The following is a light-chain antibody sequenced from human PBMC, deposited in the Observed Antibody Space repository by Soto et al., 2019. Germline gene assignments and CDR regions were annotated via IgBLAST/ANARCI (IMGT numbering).Light chain of an antibody. V-gene: IGKV3-15*01. J-gene: IGKJ4*01. CDR2: GAS. CDR1: QSISNN. CDR3: QQHSGCPLT. Sequence: DIVMTQSPATLSVSPGERATLSCRASQSISNNLAWYQQKPGQAPRLLIFGASTRNTGIPGRFSGSGSGTEFTLTISSLQSEDSATYYCQQHSGCPLTFGGGTRVEIK.